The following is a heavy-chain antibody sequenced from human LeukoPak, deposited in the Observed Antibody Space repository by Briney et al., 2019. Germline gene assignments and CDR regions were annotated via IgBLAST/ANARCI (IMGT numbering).Heavy chain of an antibody. D-gene: IGHD4-17*01. CDR2: ISWNSGSI. J-gene: IGHJ4*02. CDR3: AKANHYGVYLDY. Sequence: GGSLRLSCAASGFTFDDYAMYWVRQAPGKGLEWVSGISWNSGSIGYADCVKGRFTISRDNAKDSLYLQMNSLRAEDTALYYCAKANHYGVYLDYWGQGTLVTVSS. V-gene: IGHV3-9*01. CDR1: GFTFDDYA.